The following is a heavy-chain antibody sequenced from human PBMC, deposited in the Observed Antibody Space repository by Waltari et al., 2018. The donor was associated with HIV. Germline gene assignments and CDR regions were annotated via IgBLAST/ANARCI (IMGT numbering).Heavy chain of an antibody. V-gene: IGHV3-15*01. CDR3: AAGTGRSDFDY. J-gene: IGHJ4*02. Sequence: EVQLVESGGGLVEPGGSLRLSCAASGFTFADAWMNWVRQAPGKGLEWVARIKGKTHAGTRDFAAPVKGRFSISRNYLKNTVDLQMNNLKTEDTALYYCAAGTGRSDFDYWGQGTLVTVSS. CDR2: IKGKTHAGTR. CDR1: GFTFADAW. D-gene: IGHD7-27*01.